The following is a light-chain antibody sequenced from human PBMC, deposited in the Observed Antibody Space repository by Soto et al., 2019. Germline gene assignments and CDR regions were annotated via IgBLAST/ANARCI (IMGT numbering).Light chain of an antibody. V-gene: IGLV1-44*01. CDR1: SSNIGSNT. Sequence: QSVLTQPPSASGTPGQRVTISCSGSSSNIGSNTVNWYQQLPGTAPKLLIYSNNQRPSGVPDRFSGSKSGTSASLAISGLQSEDDAEYYCAAWDDSLNGYVFGTGTKLTVL. CDR3: AAWDDSLNGYV. J-gene: IGLJ1*01. CDR2: SNN.